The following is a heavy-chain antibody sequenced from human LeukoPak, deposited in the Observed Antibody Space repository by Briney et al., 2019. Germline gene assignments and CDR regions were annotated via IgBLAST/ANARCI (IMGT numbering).Heavy chain of an antibody. J-gene: IGHJ6*03. CDR3: AKAADYGDSARLYYYYTDV. Sequence: GGSLRLSCAASGFTFSSYGMSWVRQAPGKGLEWVSSISGSGGSTHDADSVKGRFTISRDNSKNTLYLQMNSLRAEDTAVYHCAKAADYGDSARLYYYYTDVWGKGTTVTISS. V-gene: IGHV3-23*01. CDR2: ISGSGGST. CDR1: GFTFSSYG. D-gene: IGHD4-17*01.